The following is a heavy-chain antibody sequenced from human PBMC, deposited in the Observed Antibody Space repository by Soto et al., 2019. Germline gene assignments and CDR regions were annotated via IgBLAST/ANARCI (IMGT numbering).Heavy chain of an antibody. J-gene: IGHJ4*02. CDR2: ISYSGST. D-gene: IGHD1-26*01. CDR3: ARYSGTYYVY. CDR1: SGSISSYY. V-gene: IGHV4-59*01. Sequence: QVQLQGSGPGLVKPSETLSLTCTVSSGSISSYYWSWIRQPPGKGLEWIGFISYSGSTSYNPSLKSRVTISVDTSKNQFSLKLSSVIAADTAVYYCARYSGTYYVYWGQGTLVTVSS.